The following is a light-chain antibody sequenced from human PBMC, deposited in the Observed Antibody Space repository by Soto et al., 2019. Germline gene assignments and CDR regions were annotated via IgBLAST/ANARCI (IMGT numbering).Light chain of an antibody. Sequence: DIQMTQSPSSLSASVGDRVTITCRASQSITTYLNWYRQKPGKAPKLLIYAASSLQSGVPSRFSGSGSGTEFTLTISSLQPDDSATYYCQQYKSYPWTFGQGTKVDIK. J-gene: IGKJ1*01. CDR1: QSITTY. V-gene: IGKV1-39*01. CDR2: AAS. CDR3: QQYKSYPWT.